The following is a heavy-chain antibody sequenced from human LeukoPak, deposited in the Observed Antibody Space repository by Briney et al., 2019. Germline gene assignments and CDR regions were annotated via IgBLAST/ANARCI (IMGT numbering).Heavy chain of an antibody. D-gene: IGHD3-10*01. Sequence: SETLSLTCTVSGGSISTYYWSWIRQPAGKGLEWIGHIYTSGTTNYNPSLKSRVTMSIDTSKNQFSLKLSSVTAADTAIYYCARDAKYYYGSRTYFFFEYWGQGTLLSVSS. CDR3: ARDAKYYYGSRTYFFFEY. CDR1: GGSISTYY. CDR2: IYTSGTT. V-gene: IGHV4-4*07. J-gene: IGHJ4*02.